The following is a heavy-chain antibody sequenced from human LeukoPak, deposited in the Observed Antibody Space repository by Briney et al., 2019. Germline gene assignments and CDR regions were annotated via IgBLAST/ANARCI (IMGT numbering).Heavy chain of an antibody. CDR2: INPSGGST. CDR3: AREGRNREWFDP. CDR1: GYTFTSYY. J-gene: IGHJ5*02. V-gene: IGHV1-46*01. Sequence: ASVKVSCKASGYTFTSYYMHWVRQAPGQWLEWMGIINPSGGSTSYARKFQGRVTMTRDTSTSTVYMELSSLRSEDTAVYYCAREGRNREWFDPWGQGTLVTVSS.